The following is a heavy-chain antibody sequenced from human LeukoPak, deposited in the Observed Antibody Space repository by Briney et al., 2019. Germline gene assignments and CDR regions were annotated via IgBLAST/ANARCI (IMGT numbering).Heavy chain of an antibody. V-gene: IGHV4-31*03. D-gene: IGHD3-22*01. CDR1: GGSISSGGYY. CDR2: IYYSGST. J-gene: IGHJ2*01. CDR3: ARVSGTMIGYFDL. Sequence: PSETLSLTCTVSGGSISSGGYYWSWIRQHPGKGLEWIGYIYYSGSTYYNPSLKSRVTISVDTSKNQFSLKLSFVTAADTAVYYCARVSGTMIGYFDLWGRGTLVTVSS.